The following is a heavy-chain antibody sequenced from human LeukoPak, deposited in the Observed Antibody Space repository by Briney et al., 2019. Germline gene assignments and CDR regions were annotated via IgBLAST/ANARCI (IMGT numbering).Heavy chain of an antibody. V-gene: IGHV3-48*03. Sequence: GGSLRLSCAASGFTFSSYVMNWVRQAPGKGLEWVSYISSSGSTIYYADSVKGRFTISRDNAKNTLYLQMNSLRAEDTALYYCAKDPGDGGSGYSCGPTRCPLGYWGRGTLATVSS. CDR3: AKDPGDGGSGYSCGPTRCPLGY. D-gene: IGHD3-22*01. J-gene: IGHJ4*02. CDR1: GFTFSSYV. CDR2: ISSSGSTI.